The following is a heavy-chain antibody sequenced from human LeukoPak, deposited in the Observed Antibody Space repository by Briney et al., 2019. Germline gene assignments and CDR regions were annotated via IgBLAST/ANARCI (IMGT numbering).Heavy chain of an antibody. CDR2: VYPNSGGT. V-gene: IGHV1-2*02. D-gene: IGHD6-13*01. CDR1: GCTFTGYY. CDR3: ARGTLAAGEFDY. Sequence: ASVKLSCKASGCTFTGYYMHWVRQAPGQGLEWMGYVYPNSGGTKYGQKFQDRVTISRGTSISSPYMVVKDLMSDDSAVYYCARGTLAAGEFDYWGRETLVSVSS. J-gene: IGHJ4*02.